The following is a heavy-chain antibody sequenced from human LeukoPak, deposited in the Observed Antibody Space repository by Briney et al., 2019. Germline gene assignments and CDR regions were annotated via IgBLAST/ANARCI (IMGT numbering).Heavy chain of an antibody. Sequence: SETLSLTCSVSGGSFSSYFWSWVRQPAGKGLEWIGRIYPSGNTNYNPSLKSRVTLSVDTSKTQFSLRLSSVTAADTAVYYCAREDSGSYYNYYYFYMDVWGKGTTVTVSS. CDR3: AREDSGSYYNYYYFYMDV. J-gene: IGHJ6*03. D-gene: IGHD3-10*01. CDR1: GGSFSSYF. V-gene: IGHV4-4*07. CDR2: IYPSGNT.